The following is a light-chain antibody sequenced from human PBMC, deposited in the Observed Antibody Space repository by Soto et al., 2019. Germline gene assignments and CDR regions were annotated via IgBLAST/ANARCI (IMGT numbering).Light chain of an antibody. CDR2: DAS. CDR3: QQYGSSPSWT. V-gene: IGKV3-20*01. CDR1: QSVSGSF. J-gene: IGKJ1*01. Sequence: ESVLTQSPGSLSLSPGERATLSCRASQSVSGSFLAWYQHKPGQAPRLLIYDASTRLTGIPDRFSGSGSGTDFTLTISRLEPEDFAVYYCQQYGSSPSWTFGQGTKVDIK.